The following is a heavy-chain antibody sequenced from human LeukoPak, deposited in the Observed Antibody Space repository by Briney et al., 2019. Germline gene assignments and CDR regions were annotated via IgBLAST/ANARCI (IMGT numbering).Heavy chain of an antibody. CDR1: GYTFTSYG. J-gene: IGHJ3*02. V-gene: IGHV1-24*01. CDR3: ATGPKKVLRAFDI. Sequence: ASVKVSCKASGYTFTSYGISWVRQAPGKGLEWMGGFDPEDGETIYAQKFQGRVTMTEDTSTDTAYMELSSLRSEDTAVYYCATGPKKVLRAFDIWGQGTMVTVSS. CDR2: FDPEDGET.